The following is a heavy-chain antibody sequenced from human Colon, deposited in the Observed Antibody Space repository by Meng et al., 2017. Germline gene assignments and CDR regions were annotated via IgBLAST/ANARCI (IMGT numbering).Heavy chain of an antibody. V-gene: IGHV3-53*04. CDR2: IYSGGST. D-gene: IGHD3-10*02. CDR3: RCSGSYYPTNDAFDI. CDR1: GFTVSSNY. Sequence: GESLKISCAASGFTVSSNYMSWVRQAPGKGLEWVSVIYSGGSTYYADSVKGQFTISRHNSKNTLYLQMNSLRAEDTAVYYCRCSGSYYPTNDAFDIWGQGTMVTVSS. J-gene: IGHJ3*02.